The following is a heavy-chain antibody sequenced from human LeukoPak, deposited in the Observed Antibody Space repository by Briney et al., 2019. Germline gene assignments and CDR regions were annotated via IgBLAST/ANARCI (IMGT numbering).Heavy chain of an antibody. Sequence: GASVKVSCKASGYTFTGYYMHWVRQAPGQGLEWMGWINPNSGGTNYAQKFQGRVTMTRDTSISTAYMELSRLRSDDTAVYYCARGATGPSYYDFWSGYWRPYHLDYWGQGTLVTVSS. CDR3: ARGATGPSYYDFWSGYWRPYHLDY. V-gene: IGHV1-2*02. CDR1: GYTFTGYY. CDR2: INPNSGGT. J-gene: IGHJ4*02. D-gene: IGHD3-3*01.